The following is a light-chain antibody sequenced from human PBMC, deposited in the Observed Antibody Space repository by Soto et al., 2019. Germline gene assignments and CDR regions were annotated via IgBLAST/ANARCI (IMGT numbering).Light chain of an antibody. CDR3: QQYGNSPPNT. J-gene: IGKJ2*01. V-gene: IGKV3-20*01. CDR2: GAS. Sequence: EIVLTQSPGTLSLSPGEGATLSCRASQSVSSSYLAWYQQKPGQALRLLIYGASSRATGIPDRFSGSGSGTDFTLTISRLEPEDFAVYFCQQYGNSPPNTFGQGTKVEIK. CDR1: QSVSSSY.